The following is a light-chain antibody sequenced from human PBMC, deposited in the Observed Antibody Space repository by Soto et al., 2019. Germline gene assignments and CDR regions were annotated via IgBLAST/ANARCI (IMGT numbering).Light chain of an antibody. CDR1: QGISTW. V-gene: IGKV1D-12*01. CDR3: QKGKGSPRT. Sequence: DIQMTHSPSSVSASVGDRVTITCRARQGISTWLAWYQQKPGKAPTLLTYDASSWQSGVPSWFSGMGGGTDLDTAVSCCTRDVFPAYCGQKGKGSPRTFGGGTKVDSK. CDR2: DAS. J-gene: IGKJ4*01.